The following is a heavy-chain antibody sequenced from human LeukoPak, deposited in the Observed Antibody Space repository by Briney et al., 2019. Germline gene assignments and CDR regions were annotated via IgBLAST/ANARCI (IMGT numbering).Heavy chain of an antibody. CDR3: ASGYSSPPSFDY. V-gene: IGHV4-34*01. D-gene: IGHD6-13*01. CDR1: GGSFSGYY. CDR2: INHSGST. Sequence: SETLSLTCAVYGGSFSGYYWSWIRQPPGKGLEWIGEINHSGSTNYNPSLKSRVTISVDTSKNQFSLKLSSVTAADTAVYYCASGYSSPPSFDYWGQGTLVTVSS. J-gene: IGHJ4*02.